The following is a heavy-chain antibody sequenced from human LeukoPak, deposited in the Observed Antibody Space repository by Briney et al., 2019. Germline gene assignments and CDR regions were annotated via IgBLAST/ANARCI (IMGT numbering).Heavy chain of an antibody. CDR3: ARVGGYCSSTSCWGENWFDP. CDR2: INSSSSTI. D-gene: IGHD2-2*01. V-gene: IGHV3-48*04. CDR1: GFTFSSYS. Sequence: PGGSLRLSCAASGFTFSSYSMNWVRQAPGKGLEWVSYINSSSSTIYYADSVKGRFTISRDNAKNSLYLQMNSQRAEDTAVYYCARVGGYCSSTSCWGENWFDPWGQGTLVTVSS. J-gene: IGHJ5*02.